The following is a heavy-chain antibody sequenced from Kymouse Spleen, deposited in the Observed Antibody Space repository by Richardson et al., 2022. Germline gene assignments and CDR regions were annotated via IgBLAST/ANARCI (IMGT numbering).Heavy chain of an antibody. V-gene: IGHV3-21*03. Sequence: EVQLVESGGGLVKPGGSLRLSCAASGFTFSSYSMNWVRQAPGKGLEWVSSISSSSSYIYYADSVKGRFTISRDNAKNSLYLQMNSLRAEDTAVYYCARDSGSYLRYYYGMDVWGQGTTVTVSS. CDR3: ARDSGSYLRYYYGMDV. D-gene: IGHD1-26*01. J-gene: IGHJ6*02. CDR2: ISSSSSYI. CDR1: GFTFSSYS.